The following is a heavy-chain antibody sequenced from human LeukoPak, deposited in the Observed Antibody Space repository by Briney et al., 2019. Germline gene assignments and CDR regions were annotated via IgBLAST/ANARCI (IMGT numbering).Heavy chain of an antibody. J-gene: IGHJ5*02. CDR1: GSTFSSYW. Sequence: AGGSLRLSCEASGSTFSSYWMSWVRQAPGKGLERVANIKTDGSEKYYVDSVKGRFTISRDNAKNSLYLQMNSLRAEDTAVYYCARDYTGYFPWGQGTLVIVSS. D-gene: IGHD3-9*01. CDR2: IKTDGSEK. CDR3: ARDYTGYFP. V-gene: IGHV3-7*03.